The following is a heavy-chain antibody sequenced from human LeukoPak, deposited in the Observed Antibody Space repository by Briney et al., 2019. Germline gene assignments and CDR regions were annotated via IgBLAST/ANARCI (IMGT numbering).Heavy chain of an antibody. D-gene: IGHD2-21*01. J-gene: IGHJ6*03. CDR1: GFTFSSYG. V-gene: IGHV3-30*02. Sequence: QAGGSLRPSCAASGFTFSSYGMHWVRQAPGKGLEWVAFIRYDGSNKYYADSVKGRFTISRDNSKNTLYLQMNSLRAEDTAVYYCAKDLFRDGYNYYIDVWGKGTTVTVSS. CDR3: AKDLFRDGYNYYIDV. CDR2: IRYDGSNK.